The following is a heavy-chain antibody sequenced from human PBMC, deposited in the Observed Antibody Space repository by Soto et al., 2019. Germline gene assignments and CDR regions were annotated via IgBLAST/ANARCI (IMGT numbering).Heavy chain of an antibody. Sequence: GGSLRLSCAASGFTFSSYAMSWVRQAPGKGLEWVSAISGSGGSTYYADSVKGRFTISRDNSKNTLYLQMNSLRAEDTAVYYCAKISMDYYDSSAANYWGQGTLVTVSS. J-gene: IGHJ4*02. CDR1: GFTFSSYA. CDR3: AKISMDYYDSSAANY. V-gene: IGHV3-23*01. D-gene: IGHD3-22*01. CDR2: ISGSGGST.